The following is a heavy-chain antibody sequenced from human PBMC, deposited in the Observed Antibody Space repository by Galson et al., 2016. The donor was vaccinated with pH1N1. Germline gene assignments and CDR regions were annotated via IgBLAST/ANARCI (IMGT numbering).Heavy chain of an antibody. Sequence: SLRLSCAASGFTFSSYGMHWVRQAPGKGLEWVAVISFDASNKYYADSVKGRFTISRDNSKNTLYLQMNSLRAEDTAVYYCAKDYGWLATITSAYFDYWGQGTLVTVSS. CDR2: ISFDASNK. J-gene: IGHJ4*02. CDR1: GFTFSSYG. D-gene: IGHD6-19*01. CDR3: AKDYGWLATITSAYFDY. V-gene: IGHV3-30*18.